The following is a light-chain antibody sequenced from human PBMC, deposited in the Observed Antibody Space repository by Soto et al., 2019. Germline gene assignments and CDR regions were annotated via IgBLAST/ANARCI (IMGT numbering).Light chain of an antibody. J-gene: IGKJ1*01. CDR1: QTMNNF. Sequence: DIQMTQSPSSLSASVGDRVTITCRASQTMNNFLNWYQQKPGKAPKLLIYAASSLQSGVPSRFSGSGFGTDFTLTISCLQSEDFATYYCQQYYSYPRTFGQGTKVEIK. CDR2: AAS. V-gene: IGKV1-39*01. CDR3: QQYYSYPRT.